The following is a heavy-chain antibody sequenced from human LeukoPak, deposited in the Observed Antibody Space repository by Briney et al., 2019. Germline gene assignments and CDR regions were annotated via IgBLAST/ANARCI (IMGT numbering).Heavy chain of an antibody. Sequence: GGSLRLSCAASGFSFSSYAMSWVRQAPGKGLECVLTLCGNGGSTYYPVSVKCRFTISRDNSKNTLYLQTSSLRVDDTAVYYCAKDQSQAHYDSSGFLHWGQGTLVSVSS. CDR3: AKDQSQAHYDSSGFLH. J-gene: IGHJ4*02. CDR1: GFSFSSYA. D-gene: IGHD3-22*01. CDR2: LCGNGGST. V-gene: IGHV3-23*01.